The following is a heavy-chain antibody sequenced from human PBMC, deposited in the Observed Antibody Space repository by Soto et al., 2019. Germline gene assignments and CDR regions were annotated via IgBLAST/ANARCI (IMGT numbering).Heavy chain of an antibody. V-gene: IGHV3-66*01. D-gene: IGHD1-26*01. Sequence: GGSLRLSCGASGLTVSSDYMSWVRQAPGKGLEWVSLIYSDGTTYDADSVKGRFTSSRDNSKNTLFLQMNSLRVEDTALYYCARVYSGTYSYWGQGT. CDR2: IYSDGTT. CDR1: GLTVSSDY. CDR3: ARVYSGTYSY. J-gene: IGHJ4*02.